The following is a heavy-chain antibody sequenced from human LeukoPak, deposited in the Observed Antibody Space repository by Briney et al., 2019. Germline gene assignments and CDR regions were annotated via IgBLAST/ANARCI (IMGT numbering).Heavy chain of an antibody. V-gene: IGHV3-30*18. CDR2: ISYDGSDK. J-gene: IGHJ6*02. D-gene: IGHD3-10*01. CDR3: AKDRTYYFGSGYMDV. Sequence: GGSLRLSCSASEFTFKSYGMHWVRQAPGKGLEWVAVISYDGSDKYYADSVKGRFTISRDNSKNTLYLDMNSLRAEDTAVYYCAKDRTYYFGSGYMDVWGQGTTVTVSS. CDR1: EFTFKSYG.